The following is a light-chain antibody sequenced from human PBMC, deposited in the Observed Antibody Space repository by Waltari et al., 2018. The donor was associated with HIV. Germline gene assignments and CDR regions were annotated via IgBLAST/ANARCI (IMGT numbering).Light chain of an antibody. CDR2: DAS. CDR3: QQYEDLPLT. CDR1: QDISNY. Sequence: DIQMTQSPTSLSASVGDRIPIACQASQDISNYLNWHHKTPGMAPKVLISDASILETGVPSRFTGSGSGTHFTLVINDLQPGDSATYFCQQYEDLPLTFGGGTKVEIK. V-gene: IGKV1-33*01. J-gene: IGKJ4*01.